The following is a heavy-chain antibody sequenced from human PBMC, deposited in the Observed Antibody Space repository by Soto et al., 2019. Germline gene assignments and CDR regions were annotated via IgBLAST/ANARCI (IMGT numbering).Heavy chain of an antibody. CDR3: ARHTPAISISDH. Sequence: SETLSLTCTVSGDSIISSTYYWGWIRQPPGKGLEYIGSIYYSGSTYYNPSLKSRVTISVDTSKIQFSLKLSSVTAADTAVYYCARHTPAISISDHWGQGTLVTVSS. CDR1: GDSIISSTYY. V-gene: IGHV4-39*01. D-gene: IGHD2-15*01. J-gene: IGHJ4*02. CDR2: IYYSGST.